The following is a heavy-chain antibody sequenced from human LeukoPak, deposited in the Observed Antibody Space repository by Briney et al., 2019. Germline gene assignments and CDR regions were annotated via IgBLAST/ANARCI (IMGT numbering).Heavy chain of an antibody. D-gene: IGHD3-22*01. CDR3: ASPYYDTRGSNGYYNMDV. CDR2: LNSDGSMT. CDR1: GFTFSRNS. J-gene: IGHJ6*02. Sequence: GGSLRLSCAASGFTFSRNSMHGVRQAPGKGLVWVSRLNSDGSMTFYADSVKGRFTISRDNAKNTLYLQMNSLRAEDTAVYYCASPYYDTRGSNGYYNMDVWGQGTRSSSP. V-gene: IGHV3-74*01.